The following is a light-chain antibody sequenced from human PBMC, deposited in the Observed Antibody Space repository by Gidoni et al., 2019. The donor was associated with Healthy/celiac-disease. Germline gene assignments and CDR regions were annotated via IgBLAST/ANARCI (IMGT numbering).Light chain of an antibody. J-gene: IGKJ3*01. CDR1: QSVSSY. Sequence: EIVLTQSPATLSLSPGERATLSCRASQSVSSYYASYQQKHAQDPTILIFDAAYRAPSFPAECSSGGCATTVSIPISSLLPEDVSVDYCQQRYSRSPFTFGPGTKVDIK. CDR3: QQRYSRSPFT. V-gene: IGKV3-11*01. CDR2: DAA.